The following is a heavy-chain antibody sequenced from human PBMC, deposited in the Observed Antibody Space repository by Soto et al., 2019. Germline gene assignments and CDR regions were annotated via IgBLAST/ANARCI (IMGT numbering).Heavy chain of an antibody. V-gene: IGHV3-30*18. J-gene: IGHJ4*02. D-gene: IGHD2-2*01. CDR2: ISNDGNDE. Sequence: QVQVVESGGGVVQSGSSLRLSCAASGFTFSSYGMHWVRQAPGKGLEWVAVISNDGNDENYIDSVKGRFTISRDKSKNTLYLQMKTLSTEHTAQYYWAKDIHNVRNQLEAGYWGQGTVVTVSS. CDR3: AKDIHNVRNQLEAGY. CDR1: GFTFSSYG.